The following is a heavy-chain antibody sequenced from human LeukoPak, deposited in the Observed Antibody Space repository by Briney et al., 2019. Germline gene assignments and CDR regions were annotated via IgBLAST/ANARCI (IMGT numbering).Heavy chain of an antibody. CDR1: GGSISSYY. CDR3: ARRNDLKGFDP. CDR2: IYTSGST. Sequence: SETLSLTCTVSGGSISSYYWSWIRQPPGKGLEWIGYIYTSGSTNYNPSLKSRVTTSVDTSKNQFSLKLSSVTAADTAVYYCARRNDLKGFDPWGQGTLVTVSS. D-gene: IGHD3-3*01. V-gene: IGHV4-4*09. J-gene: IGHJ5*02.